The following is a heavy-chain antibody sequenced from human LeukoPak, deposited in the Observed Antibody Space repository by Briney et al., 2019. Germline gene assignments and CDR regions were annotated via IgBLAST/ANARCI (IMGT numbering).Heavy chain of an antibody. CDR2: IRSKAYGGTT. CDR1: GFTFGDYA. Sequence: GRSLRLSCTASGFTFGDYAMSWFRQAPGKGLEWVGFIRSKAYGGTTEYAASVKGRFTISRDDSKSIAYLQMNSLRAEDTAVYYCARGNADAFDIWGQGTMVSVSS. V-gene: IGHV3-49*03. CDR3: ARGNADAFDI. J-gene: IGHJ3*02.